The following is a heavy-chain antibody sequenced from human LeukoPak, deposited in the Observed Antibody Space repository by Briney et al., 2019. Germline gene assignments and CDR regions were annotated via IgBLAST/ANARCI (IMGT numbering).Heavy chain of an antibody. J-gene: IGHJ4*02. D-gene: IGHD2-2*01. CDR2: INPNDGDT. Sequence: GASVKGSCKASGYTFTDYYMHWVRQAPGQGFEWIGWINPNDGDTNYAQKFQGRVTMTRDTSISTAHMEVSRLRSDDTAVYYCARANFLYCSSSTCLFDYWGQGTLVTVSS. CDR1: GYTFTDYY. V-gene: IGHV1-2*02. CDR3: ARANFLYCSSSTCLFDY.